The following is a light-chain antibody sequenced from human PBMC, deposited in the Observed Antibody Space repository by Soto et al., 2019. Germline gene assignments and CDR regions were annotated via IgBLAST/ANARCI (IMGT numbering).Light chain of an antibody. CDR3: QQYGTARFS. CDR2: GAS. J-gene: IGKJ2*03. V-gene: IGKV3-20*01. CDR1: QSVSSSS. Sequence: EIVLTQSPGTLSLSPGERATLSCRASQSVSSSSLAWYQQKPGQAPRLLIYGASSRATGIPDRFSGSGSGTDFTLTINGVEPEDFAVYYCQQYGTARFSFGQGTKVDIK.